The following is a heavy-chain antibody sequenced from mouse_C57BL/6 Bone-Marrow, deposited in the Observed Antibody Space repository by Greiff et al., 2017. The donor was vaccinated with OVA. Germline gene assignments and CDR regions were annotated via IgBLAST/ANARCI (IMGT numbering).Heavy chain of an antibody. J-gene: IGHJ4*01. CDR1: GFSLTSYG. CDR3: AVPITTVYYYAMDY. CDR2: IWSGGST. D-gene: IGHD1-1*01. Sequence: VKLMESGPGLVQPSQSLSITCTVSGFSLTSYGVHWVRQSPGKGLEWLGVIWSGGSTDYNAAFISRLSISKDNSKSQVFFKMNSLQADDTAIYYCAVPITTVYYYAMDYWGQGTSVTVSS. V-gene: IGHV2-2*01.